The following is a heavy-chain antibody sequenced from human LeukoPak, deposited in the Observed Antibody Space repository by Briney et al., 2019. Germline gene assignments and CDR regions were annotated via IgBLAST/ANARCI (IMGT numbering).Heavy chain of an antibody. CDR1: GFTFTSSA. D-gene: IGHD7-27*01. V-gene: IGHV1-2*02. Sequence: ASVKVSCKAPGFTFTSSAMQWVRQARGQRLEWMGWINPNSGGTNYAQKFQGRVTMTRDTSISTAYMELSRLRSDDTAVYYCARGSKLGTTDYWGQGTLVTVSS. CDR2: INPNSGGT. CDR3: ARGSKLGTTDY. J-gene: IGHJ4*02.